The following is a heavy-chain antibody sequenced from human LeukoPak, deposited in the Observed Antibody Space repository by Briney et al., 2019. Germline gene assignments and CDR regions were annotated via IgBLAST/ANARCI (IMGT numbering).Heavy chain of an antibody. V-gene: IGHV3-48*01. Sequence: GGSLRLSCAASGFTFTYNGMNWVRQAPGKGLEWVSFISRSSTTIYYADSVKGRFTISRDNAKNSLYLLMNSLRAEDTAVYYCAKEKLWFGELLSAVDYWGQGTLVTVSS. CDR2: ISRSSTTI. CDR1: GFTFTYNG. J-gene: IGHJ4*02. D-gene: IGHD3-10*01. CDR3: AKEKLWFGELLSAVDY.